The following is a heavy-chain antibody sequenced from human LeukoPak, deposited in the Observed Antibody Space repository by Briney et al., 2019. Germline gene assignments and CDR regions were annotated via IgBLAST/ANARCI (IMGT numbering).Heavy chain of an antibody. CDR2: IFVTGST. CDR1: GCSIGTYD. Sequence: SETLSLTCTVSGCSIGTYDWSWIRQAPGKGLEWIGYIFVTGSTRYTPYLQSRVTISVDTSRNQFFLKMSSVTAADTAVYYCARHIGGSIEDIDVWGKGTKVTVSS. V-gene: IGHV4-59*08. J-gene: IGHJ6*03. CDR3: ARHIGGSIEDIDV. D-gene: IGHD3-16*01.